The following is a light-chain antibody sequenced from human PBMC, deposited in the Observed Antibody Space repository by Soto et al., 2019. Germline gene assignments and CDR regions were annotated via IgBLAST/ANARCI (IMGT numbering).Light chain of an antibody. CDR3: QHYEASLWA. CDR2: GAS. J-gene: IGKJ1*01. CDR1: ESVSSSY. Sequence: EIVLTQSPGTLSLSPGERATLSCRASESVSSSYFAWYQQKPGQAPRLLLYGASSRPTGIPDRFSGSGSGTDFTLTISRLEPEDSAVYHCQHYEASLWAFGHGTKVDIK. V-gene: IGKV3-20*01.